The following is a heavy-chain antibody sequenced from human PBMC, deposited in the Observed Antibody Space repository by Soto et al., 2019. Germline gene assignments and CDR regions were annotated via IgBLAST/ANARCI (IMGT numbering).Heavy chain of an antibody. Sequence: SETLSLTCAFSGGSISGSNYSWDKLHHSPGKGQEWIGSVFYTVFTSYNPSLESRVSVSVDTSKNKFSLKVSGVPAADTAVYYCATSQKGYNWNYFDHWGQGDLVTVS. V-gene: IGHV4-39*01. CDR3: ATSQKGYNWNYFDH. J-gene: IGHJ4*02. D-gene: IGHD1-20*01. CDR2: VFYTVFT. CDR1: GGSISGSNYS.